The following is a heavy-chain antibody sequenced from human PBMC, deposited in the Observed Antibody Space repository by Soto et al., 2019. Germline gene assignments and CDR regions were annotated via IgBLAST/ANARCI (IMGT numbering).Heavy chain of an antibody. D-gene: IGHD5-18*01. CDR2: ISGSGDGV. CDR1: GFTFSSFA. V-gene: IGHV3-23*01. Sequence: GGSLRLSCAASGFTFSSFALSWVRQAPGKGLEWVSAISGSGDGVDYADSVKGQFTISRDNSKNTLYLQMNSLRVGDTAVYYCAGPGYSSQDYWGQGTLVTVYS. CDR3: AGPGYSSQDY. J-gene: IGHJ4*02.